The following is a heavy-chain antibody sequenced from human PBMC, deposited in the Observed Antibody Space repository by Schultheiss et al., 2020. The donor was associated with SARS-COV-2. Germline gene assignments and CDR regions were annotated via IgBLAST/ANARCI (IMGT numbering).Heavy chain of an antibody. D-gene: IGHD6-13*01. CDR3: AREGYSSSWRNFDY. Sequence: SETLSLTCTVSGGSISSYYWSWIRQPAGKGLEWIGRIYTSGSTNYNPSLKSRVTISVDTSKNQFSLKLSSVTAADTAVYYCAREGYSSSWRNFDYWGQGTLVTVSS. V-gene: IGHV4-4*07. CDR1: GGSISSYY. J-gene: IGHJ4*02. CDR2: IYTSGST.